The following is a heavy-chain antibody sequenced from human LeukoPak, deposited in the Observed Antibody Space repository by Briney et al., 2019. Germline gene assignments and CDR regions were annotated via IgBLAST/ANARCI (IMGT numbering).Heavy chain of an antibody. V-gene: IGHV3-30*02. CDR1: GFTFSSYG. J-gene: IGHJ5*02. CDR3: ARGEDYGDYGWFDP. D-gene: IGHD4-17*01. CDR2: IRYDGSNK. Sequence: GGSLRLSCAASGFTFSSYGMHWVRQAPGKGLEWVAFIRYDGSNKYYADSVKGRFTIARDNSKNTLYLQMNSLSAEDTAVYYCARGEDYGDYGWFDPWGQGNLVTVSS.